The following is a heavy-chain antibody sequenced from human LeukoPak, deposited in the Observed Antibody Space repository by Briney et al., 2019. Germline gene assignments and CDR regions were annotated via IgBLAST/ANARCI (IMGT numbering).Heavy chain of an antibody. CDR3: ARLGYCSGGNCFRSYYYYGMDV. J-gene: IGHJ6*02. Sequence: PSETLSLTCTVSGGSISSYYWSWIRQPPGKGLEWIGYIYYSGSTNYNPSLKSRVTISVDTSKNQFSLKLSSVTAADTAVYYCARLGYCSGGNCFRSYYYYGMDVWGQGTTVTVSS. CDR1: GGSISSYY. D-gene: IGHD2-15*01. CDR2: IYYSGST. V-gene: IGHV4-59*08.